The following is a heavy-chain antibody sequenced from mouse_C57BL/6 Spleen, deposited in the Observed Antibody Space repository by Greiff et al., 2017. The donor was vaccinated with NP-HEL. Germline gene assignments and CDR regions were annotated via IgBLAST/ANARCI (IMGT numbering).Heavy chain of an antibody. CDR3: ARTGSSYVDYFDD. V-gene: IGHV1-69*01. J-gene: IGHJ2*01. Sequence: QVQLQQPGAELVMPGASVKLSCKASGYTFTSYWMHWVKQRPGQGLEWIGEIDPSDSYTNYNQKFKGKSTLTVDKSSSTAYMQLSSLTSEDSAVYYCARTGSSYVDYFDDWGQGTTLTVSS. CDR1: GYTFTSYW. D-gene: IGHD1-1*01. CDR2: IDPSDSYT.